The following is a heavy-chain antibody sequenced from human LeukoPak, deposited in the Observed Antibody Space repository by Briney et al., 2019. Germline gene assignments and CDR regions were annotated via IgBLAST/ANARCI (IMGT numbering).Heavy chain of an antibody. Sequence: PGGSLRLSCAASGFTFSSYGMTWVRQAPGKGLEWVSYISSSSSTIYYADSVKGRFTISRDNSKNTLYLQMNSLRAEDTAIYYCAKNGDRGAYCTGGTCYPYFYYYMDVWGKGTTVTI. CDR2: ISSSSSTI. D-gene: IGHD2-15*01. J-gene: IGHJ6*03. CDR3: AKNGDRGAYCTGGTCYPYFYYYMDV. CDR1: GFTFSSYG. V-gene: IGHV3-48*01.